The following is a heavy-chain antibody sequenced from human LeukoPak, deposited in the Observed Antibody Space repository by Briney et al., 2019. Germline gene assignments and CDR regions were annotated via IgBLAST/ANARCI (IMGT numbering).Heavy chain of an antibody. Sequence: PGGSLRLSCAASGFTFSDYYMTWIRQAPGKGLEWVSSISTTGSDTKYADSVTGRFTVSRDNAKNSLYLQMNSLRVEDTAVYACARGHFGLDVWGQGTTVTVSS. V-gene: IGHV3-11*06. CDR3: ARGHFGLDV. J-gene: IGHJ6*02. CDR2: ISTTGSDT. CDR1: GFTFSDYY.